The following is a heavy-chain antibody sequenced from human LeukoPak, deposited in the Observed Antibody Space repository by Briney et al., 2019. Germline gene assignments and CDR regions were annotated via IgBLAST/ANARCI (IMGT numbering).Heavy chain of an antibody. D-gene: IGHD2-2*01. Sequence: ASVKVSCKASGYTFTGYYMHWVRQAPGQGLEWMGWINPNSGGTNYAQKFQGRVTMTRDTSISTAYMELSRLRSDDTAVYYCARDLREYCSSTSCYGAFDIWGQGTMVAVSS. CDR2: INPNSGGT. J-gene: IGHJ3*02. V-gene: IGHV1-2*02. CDR1: GYTFTGYY. CDR3: ARDLREYCSSTSCYGAFDI.